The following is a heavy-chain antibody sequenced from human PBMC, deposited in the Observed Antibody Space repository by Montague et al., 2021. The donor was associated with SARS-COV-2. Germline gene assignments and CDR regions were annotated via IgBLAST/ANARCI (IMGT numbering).Heavy chain of an antibody. V-gene: IGHV2-5*01. Sequence: VKPTQTLTLTCTFSGFSLRSDAEGVAWIRPSPGQAPEWLAVIYWNGDKRYSPSLQRRLTITKDTSENQVVLTMTNMDPVDTATYYCAHRGMIRGLIFDYWGQGTLVTVSS. J-gene: IGHJ4*02. CDR3: AHRGMIRGLIFDY. CDR2: IYWNGDK. CDR1: GFSLRSDAEG. D-gene: IGHD3-10*01.